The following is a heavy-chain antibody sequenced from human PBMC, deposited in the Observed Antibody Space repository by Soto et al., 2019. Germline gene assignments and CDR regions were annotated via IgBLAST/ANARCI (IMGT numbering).Heavy chain of an antibody. CDR1: GYSFTSYW. Sequence: GESLKISCKGSGYSFTSYWIGWVRQMPGKGLEWMGIIYPGDSDTRYSPSFQGQVTISADKSISTAYLQWSSLKASDTAMYYCARRPRGAWKSEAVAGFDYWGQGTLVTVSS. V-gene: IGHV5-51*01. D-gene: IGHD6-19*01. CDR3: ARRPRGAWKSEAVAGFDY. CDR2: IYPGDSDT. J-gene: IGHJ4*02.